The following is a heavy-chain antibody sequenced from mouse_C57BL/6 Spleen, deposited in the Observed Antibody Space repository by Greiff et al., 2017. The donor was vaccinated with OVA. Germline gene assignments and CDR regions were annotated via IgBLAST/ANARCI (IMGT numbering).Heavy chain of an antibody. V-gene: IGHV3-6*01. CDR1: GYSITSGYY. CDR2: ISYDGSN. J-gene: IGHJ4*01. D-gene: IGHD2-1*01. CDR3: ASRIYYDYAMDY. Sequence: EVKLMESGPGLVKPSQSLSLTCSVTGYSITSGYYWNWIRQFPGNKLEWMGYISYDGSNNYNPSLKNRISITRDTSKNQFFLKLNSVTTEDTATYYCASRIYYDYAMDYWGQGTSVTVSS.